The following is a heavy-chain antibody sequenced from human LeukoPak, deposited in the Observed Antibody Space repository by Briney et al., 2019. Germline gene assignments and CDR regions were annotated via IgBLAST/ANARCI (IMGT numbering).Heavy chain of an antibody. J-gene: IGHJ6*03. D-gene: IGHD3-16*02. CDR2: ISGSGGST. CDR3: AKRDQLRLGELSPHYYYYYMDV. CDR1: GFTFSSYA. V-gene: IGHV3-23*01. Sequence: GGSLRLSCAASGFTFSSYAMSWVRQAPGKGLEWVSAISGSGGSTYYADSAKGRFTISRDNSKNTLYLQMNSLRAEDTAVYYCAKRDQLRLGELSPHYYYYYMDVWGKGTTVTVSS.